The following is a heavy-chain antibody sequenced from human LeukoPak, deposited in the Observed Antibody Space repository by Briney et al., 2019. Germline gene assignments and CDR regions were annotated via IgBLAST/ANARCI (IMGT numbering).Heavy chain of an antibody. CDR2: IYPGDSDT. CDR3: ARPYSYDYGGGDGAFDI. V-gene: IGHV5-51*01. CDR1: GSTFTSSW. J-gene: IGHJ3*02. D-gene: IGHD4/OR15-4a*01. Sequence: GESLKISCKGSGSTFTSSWIGWVRQMPGKGLEWMGIIYPGDSDTRYSPSFQGQVTISADKSISTAYLQWSSLKASDTAMYYCARPYSYDYGGGDGAFDIWGQGTMVTVSS.